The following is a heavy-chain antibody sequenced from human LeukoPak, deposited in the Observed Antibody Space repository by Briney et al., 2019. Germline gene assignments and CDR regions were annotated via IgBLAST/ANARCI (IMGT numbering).Heavy chain of an antibody. J-gene: IGHJ3*02. CDR2: ISRSGSAI. Sequence: GGSLRLSCAASGFTFSNYSMNWVRQAPGKGLEWVSYISRSGSAIFYADSVKGRFTVSRDNAKNSLLLQMNSLRAEDTALYYCARGYSRAAFDIWGQGTMVTVSS. D-gene: IGHD2-15*01. V-gene: IGHV3-48*01. CDR1: GFTFSNYS. CDR3: ARGYSRAAFDI.